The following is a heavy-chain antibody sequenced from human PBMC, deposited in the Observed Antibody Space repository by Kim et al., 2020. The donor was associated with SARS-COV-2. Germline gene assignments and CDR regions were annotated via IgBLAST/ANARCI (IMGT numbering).Heavy chain of an antibody. V-gene: IGHV1-69*01. D-gene: IGHD6-6*01. J-gene: IGHJ4*02. CDR3: AREWQLVLDF. CDR2: GTP. Sequence: GTPNYAPEFQGRVTIPADESTNPAYMELSSLKSDDTAVYYCAREWQLVLDFWGQGSLVTVSS.